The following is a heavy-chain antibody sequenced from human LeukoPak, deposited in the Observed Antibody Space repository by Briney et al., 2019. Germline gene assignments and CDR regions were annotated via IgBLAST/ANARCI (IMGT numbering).Heavy chain of an antibody. V-gene: IGHV3-9*02. CDR2: IYWNNGVV. Sequence: GGSLRLSCAASRFTPDGPAMHWVRQAPGKGLEWVSGIYWNNGVVDYAGSVKGRFTISRDIAKKSVYLQMHRLRTEDTALYYCTRDIQPGGADVWGPGTTVTVSS. CDR1: RFTPDGPA. J-gene: IGHJ6*02. D-gene: IGHD3-10*01. CDR3: TRDIQPGGADV.